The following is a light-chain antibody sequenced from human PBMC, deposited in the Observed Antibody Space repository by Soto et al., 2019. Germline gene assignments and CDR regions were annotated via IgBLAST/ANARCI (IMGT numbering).Light chain of an antibody. CDR1: QSVSSN. V-gene: IGKV3-15*01. CDR3: QQYNNWLWT. J-gene: IGKJ1*01. CDR2: GAS. Sequence: EIVMTQSPATLSVSPGERATLSCRASQSVSSNLAWYQQKPGQAPRLLIYGASTRATGIPARFSGSGPGTEFTLTISSLQSEDFAVYYCQQYNNWLWTFGQGTKVDIK.